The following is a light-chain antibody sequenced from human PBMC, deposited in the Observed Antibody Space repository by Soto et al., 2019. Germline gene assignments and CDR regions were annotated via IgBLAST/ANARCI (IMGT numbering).Light chain of an antibody. CDR1: SSDVGYYNY. J-gene: IGLJ2*01. CDR2: EVS. CDR3: SSYTSSSTSV. V-gene: IGLV2-14*01. Sequence: QSALTQPASVSGSPGQSITISCTGSSSDVGYYNYVSWYQQRPGKAPKLMIYEVSNRLSGVSHRFSGSKSGNTASLTISGLLAEDEADYYCSSYTSSSTSVFLGGTKLTVL.